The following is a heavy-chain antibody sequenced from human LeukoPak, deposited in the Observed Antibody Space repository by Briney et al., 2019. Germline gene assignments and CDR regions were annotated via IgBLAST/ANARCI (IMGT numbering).Heavy chain of an antibody. CDR3: ARDGYYDSSGYYSDDAFDI. J-gene: IGHJ3*02. Sequence: GGSLRLSCAASGFTFSDYYMSWIRQAPGKGLEWVSYISSSVSTIYYADSVKVRFTISRDNAKNSLYLQMNSLRAEDRAVYYCARDGYYDSSGYYSDDAFDIWGQGTMVTVSS. CDR1: GFTFSDYY. D-gene: IGHD3-22*01. V-gene: IGHV3-11*04. CDR2: ISSSVSTI.